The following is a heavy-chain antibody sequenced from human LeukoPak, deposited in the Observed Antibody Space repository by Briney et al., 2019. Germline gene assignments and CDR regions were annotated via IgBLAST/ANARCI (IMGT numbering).Heavy chain of an antibody. CDR2: IYYSGGN. V-gene: IGHV4-39*01. CDR3: ERLVGSGSPPFDH. CDR1: GGSISSRGYY. Sequence: PSETLSLTCAVSGGSISSRGYYWSWMPPPPGKGLEWIVSIYYSGGNYYNPFLKSLATISVDTTNNQFSLMFSSMTAAKTPVYFCERLVGSGSPPFDHWGGGTLVSVSS. J-gene: IGHJ4*02. D-gene: IGHD3-10*01.